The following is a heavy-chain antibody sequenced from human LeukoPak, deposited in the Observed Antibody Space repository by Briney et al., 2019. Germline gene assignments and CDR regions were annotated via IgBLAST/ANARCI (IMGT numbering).Heavy chain of an antibody. CDR1: GGSFSAYY. V-gene: IGHV4-34*01. Sequence: PSETLSLTCAVNGGSFSAYYWTWIRQPPGKGLEWIGEISHTGDTNYNPSLKGRVTISLDTSKNQFSLMLSSVTAADMAVYYCARTAGGSYYFDYWGQGTLVTVSS. D-gene: IGHD2-15*01. CDR2: ISHTGDT. J-gene: IGHJ4*02. CDR3: ARTAGGSYYFDY.